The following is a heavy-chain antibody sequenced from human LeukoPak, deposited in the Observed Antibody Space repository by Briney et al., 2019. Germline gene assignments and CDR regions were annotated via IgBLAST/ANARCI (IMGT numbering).Heavy chain of an antibody. D-gene: IGHD3-22*01. CDR1: GYSISSSNW. J-gene: IGHJ3*02. V-gene: IGHV4-28*05. CDR3: ARNMGYYYDTSGAFDI. Sequence: SETLSLTCAVSGYSISSSNWWGWIRQPPGKGLEWIGYIYYSGSIYYKPCLKSRVSMSIDTSKNQFSLKLSSVTAVDTAVYYCARNMGYYYDTSGAFDIWGQGTMVTVSS. CDR2: IYYSGSI.